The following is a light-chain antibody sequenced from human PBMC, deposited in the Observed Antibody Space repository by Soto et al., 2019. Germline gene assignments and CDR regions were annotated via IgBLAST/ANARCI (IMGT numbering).Light chain of an antibody. CDR3: QQYGSSPT. CDR2: SAF. CDR1: QGIYNY. V-gene: IGKV1-9*01. J-gene: IGKJ3*01. Sequence: DIQLTQSPSFLSASVGDRVTITCRASQGIYNYLAWYQQNPGKAPKLLIYSAFSMQSGVPSRFSGSASGTEYTLTISRLEPEDFAVYYCQQYGSSPTFGPGTKVDIK.